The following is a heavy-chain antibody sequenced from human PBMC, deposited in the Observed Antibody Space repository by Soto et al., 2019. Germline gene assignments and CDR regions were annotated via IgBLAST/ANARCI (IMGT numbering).Heavy chain of an antibody. CDR1: GGTFSSYA. J-gene: IGHJ6*02. Sequence: QVQLVQSGAEVEKPGSSVKVSCKASGGTFSSYAISWVRPAPGQELEWKGGIIPIFGTANYAPKFEGRVTISADETTDRGDKELSSVRSEDTAVYYCAREPPPPVVRRVINYYYYCMDVWGQGTTVTVSS. CDR2: IIPIFGTA. D-gene: IGHD3-10*01. V-gene: IGHV1-69*01. CDR3: AREPPPPVVRRVINYYYYCMDV.